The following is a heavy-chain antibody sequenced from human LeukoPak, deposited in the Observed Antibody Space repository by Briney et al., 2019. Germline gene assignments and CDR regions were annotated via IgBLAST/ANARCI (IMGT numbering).Heavy chain of an antibody. CDR1: GFTFSSYS. Sequence: GGSLRLSCATSGFTFSSYSMNWVRQAPGKGLEWVSNISSSSSTIYYADSVKGRFTISRDNAKNSLYLQMNSLRAEDTAVYYCARDESSWFDYWGQGTLVTVSS. CDR2: ISSSSSTI. J-gene: IGHJ4*02. CDR3: ARDESSWFDY. D-gene: IGHD6-13*01. V-gene: IGHV3-48*01.